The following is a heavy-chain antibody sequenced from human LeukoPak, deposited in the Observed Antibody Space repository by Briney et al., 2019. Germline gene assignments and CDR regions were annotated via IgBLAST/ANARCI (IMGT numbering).Heavy chain of an antibody. CDR1: GITLSNYG. Sequence: PGGSLRLSCAVSGITLSNYGMSWVRQAPGKGLEWVAGIRGSGGSTNYADSVKGRFTISRDNSKNTLYLHMSSLRAEDTAVYFCAKRGVVIRVILVGFHKEAYYFDSWGQGALVIVSS. D-gene: IGHD3-22*01. CDR3: AKRGVVIRVILVGFHKEAYYFDS. V-gene: IGHV3-23*01. CDR2: IRGSGGST. J-gene: IGHJ4*02.